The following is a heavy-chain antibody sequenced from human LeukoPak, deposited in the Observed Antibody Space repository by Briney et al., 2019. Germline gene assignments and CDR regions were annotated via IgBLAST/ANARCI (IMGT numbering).Heavy chain of an antibody. D-gene: IGHD3-22*01. CDR2: ISSSGSTI. Sequence: TGGSLRLSCAASGFTFSDYYMSWIRQAPGKGLEWVSYISSSGSTIYYADSVKGRFTISRDNAKNSLYLQMNSLRAEDTALYYCARDGGLGADYYDSSGYYGPNDYWGQGTLVTVSS. CDR3: ARDGGLGADYYDSSGYYGPNDY. V-gene: IGHV3-11*01. J-gene: IGHJ4*02. CDR1: GFTFSDYY.